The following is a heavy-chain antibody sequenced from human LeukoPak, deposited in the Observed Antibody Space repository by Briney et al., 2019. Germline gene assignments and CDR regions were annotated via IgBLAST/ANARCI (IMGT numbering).Heavy chain of an antibody. Sequence: GASVKVSCKASGYTFTGYYMHWMRQAPGQGLEWMGWINPNSGGTNYAQKFQGRVTMTRDTSISTAYMELSRLRSDDTAVYYCARASRTRIAAAAVDYWGQGTLVTVSS. CDR2: INPNSGGT. CDR1: GYTFTGYY. CDR3: ARASRTRIAAAAVDY. D-gene: IGHD6-13*01. J-gene: IGHJ4*02. V-gene: IGHV1-2*02.